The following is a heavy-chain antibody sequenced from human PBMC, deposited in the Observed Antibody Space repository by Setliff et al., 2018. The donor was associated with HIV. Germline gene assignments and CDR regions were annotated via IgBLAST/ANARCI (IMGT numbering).Heavy chain of an antibody. CDR1: GFSFPSYE. J-gene: IGHJ6*02. CDR3: FRGDGFHSFGLDV. Sequence: GGPLRLSCAASGFSFPSYEMNWVRQAPGKGLEWISFISGSGNTIFYADSVRGRFTISRDNAKNSLYLQMNNLRAEDTALYYCFRGDGFHSFGLDVWGQGTKVTVSS. D-gene: IGHD3-10*01. CDR2: ISGSGNTI. V-gene: IGHV3-48*03.